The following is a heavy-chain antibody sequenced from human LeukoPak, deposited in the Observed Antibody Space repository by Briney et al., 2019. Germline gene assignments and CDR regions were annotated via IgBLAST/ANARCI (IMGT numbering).Heavy chain of an antibody. Sequence: ASVKVSCKASGYTFTGYYMHWVRQAPGQGLEWMGWINPNSGGTNYAQKFQGRVTMTRDTSISTAYMELSRLRSDDTAVYYCARETESRYYYGSSGYYDNDYWGQGTLVTVSS. CDR2: INPNSGGT. J-gene: IGHJ4*02. D-gene: IGHD3-22*01. CDR1: GYTFTGYY. V-gene: IGHV1-2*02. CDR3: ARETESRYYYGSSGYYDNDY.